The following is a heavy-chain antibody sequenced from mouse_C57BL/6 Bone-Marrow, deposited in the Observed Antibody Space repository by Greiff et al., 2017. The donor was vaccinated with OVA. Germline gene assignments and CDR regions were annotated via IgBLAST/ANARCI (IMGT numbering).Heavy chain of an antibody. D-gene: IGHD1-1*01. CDR1: GFTIKDDY. J-gene: IGHJ3*01. V-gene: IGHV14-4*01. Sequence: EVQLQESGAELVRPGASVKLSCTASGFTIKDDYMHWVKQRPEQGLEWIGWIDPENGDTEYASKFQGKATITADTSSNTAYLQLSSLTSEDTAVYYCISLYYGSSYEAYWGQGTLVTVSA. CDR2: IDPENGDT. CDR3: ISLYYGSSYEAY.